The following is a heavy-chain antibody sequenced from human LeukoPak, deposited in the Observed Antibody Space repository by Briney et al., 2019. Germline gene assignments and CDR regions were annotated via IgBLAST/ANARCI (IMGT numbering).Heavy chain of an antibody. D-gene: IGHD6-19*01. J-gene: IGHJ4*02. V-gene: IGHV3-23*01. CDR2: ISGSGGST. CDR1: GFTFSSYA. Sequence: GGSLRLSCAASGFTFSSYAMSWVRQAPGKGLEWVSGISGSGGSTYYADSVKGRFTISRDNSKNTLYLQMNNLRAEDTAVYYCAGVKVAGTRSFDYWGQGTLATVSS. CDR3: AGVKVAGTRSFDY.